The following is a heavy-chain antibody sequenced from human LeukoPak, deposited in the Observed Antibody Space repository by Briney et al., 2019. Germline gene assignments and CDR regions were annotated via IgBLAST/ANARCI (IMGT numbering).Heavy chain of an antibody. CDR3: ATWVTSGYYALDV. J-gene: IGHJ6*02. CDR2: TYGSGTT. D-gene: IGHD2-21*02. CDR1: GGSISFYY. V-gene: IGHV4-59*01. Sequence: SETLSLTCTVSGGSISFYYWSWIRQPPGKGLEWIGYTYGSGTTNYNPSVKSRVTISVDTSKTQFSLKLSSVTAADTAVYYCATWVTSGYYALDVWGQGTTVIVSS.